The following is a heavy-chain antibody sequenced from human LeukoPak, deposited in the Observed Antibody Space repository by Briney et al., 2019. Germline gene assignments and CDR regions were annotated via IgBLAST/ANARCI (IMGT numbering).Heavy chain of an antibody. Sequence: ASVEVSCKSSGYSFTTYGISWVRQAPGQWPDGIGGGGYSGEAKNAPKFQGRVTLTSDTSTSTAYMELRGLRSDDTAVYYCARDPPPDSFCRGGSCSSPVGFDIWGQGTMVAVSS. J-gene: IGHJ3*02. CDR1: GYSFTTYG. CDR2: GGYSGEA. CDR3: ARDPPPDSFCRGGSCSSPVGFDI. V-gene: IGHV1-18*01. D-gene: IGHD2-15*01.